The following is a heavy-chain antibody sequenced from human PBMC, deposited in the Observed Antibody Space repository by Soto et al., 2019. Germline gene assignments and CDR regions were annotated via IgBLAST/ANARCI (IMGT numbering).Heavy chain of an antibody. V-gene: IGHV3-13*01. Sequence: LSPSCDASGFTFSGFDMHWVRQPTGKGLEWVSTIGTAGDTYYAVSVKGRFTISRDNAKNSLSLQMNSLRAGDTAVYFCARGQEVGAHFFDSWGQGTQVTVSS. J-gene: IGHJ4*02. CDR2: IGTAGDT. D-gene: IGHD2-15*01. CDR1: GFTFSGFD. CDR3: ARGQEVGAHFFDS.